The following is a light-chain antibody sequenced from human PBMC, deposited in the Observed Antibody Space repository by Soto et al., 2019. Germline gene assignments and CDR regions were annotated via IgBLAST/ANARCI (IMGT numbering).Light chain of an antibody. V-gene: IGKV1-27*01. CDR2: EAS. CDR3: QKYNDAPRT. J-gene: IGKJ1*01. CDR1: QDISNY. Sequence: QMTQSPSSLSASVGDRVTITCRASQDISNYLAWYQQKPGGAPKLLIYEASTLQSGVPSRFSGSGSVADFTLTISSLQPEDVAIYYCQKYNDAPRTFGQGTRVEMK.